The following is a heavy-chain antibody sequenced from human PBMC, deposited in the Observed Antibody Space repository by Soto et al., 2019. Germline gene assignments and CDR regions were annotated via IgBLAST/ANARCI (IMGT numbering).Heavy chain of an antibody. V-gene: IGHV4-30-4*01. J-gene: IGHJ1*01. Sequence: PSETLSLTCTVSGGSISSGDYYWSWIRQPPGKGLEWIGYIYYSGSTYYNPSLKSRVTISVDTSKNQFSLKLSSVTAADTAVYYCARDGGRYFDWLQYFQHWGQGTLVTVSS. CDR1: GGSISSGDYY. CDR2: IYYSGST. D-gene: IGHD3-9*01. CDR3: ARDGGRYFDWLQYFQH.